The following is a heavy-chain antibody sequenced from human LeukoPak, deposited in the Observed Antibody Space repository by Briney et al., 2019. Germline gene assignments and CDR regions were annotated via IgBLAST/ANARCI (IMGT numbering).Heavy chain of an antibody. J-gene: IGHJ5*01. CDR1: GDSIGVFY. D-gene: IGHD3-10*01. V-gene: IGHV4-59*01. Sequence: PSETLSLTCTFSGDSIGVFYWTWIRQPPGKGLEWIGCIYNSGSTYYSPSLKSRVTISIDTSKTQFSLNLTSVTAADTAVYYCARLVWLGESPGSWFDSWGQGTLVTVSS. CDR2: IYNSGST. CDR3: ARLVWLGESPGSWFDS.